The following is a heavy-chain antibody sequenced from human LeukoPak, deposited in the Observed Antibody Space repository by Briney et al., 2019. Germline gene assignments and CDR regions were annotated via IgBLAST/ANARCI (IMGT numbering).Heavy chain of an antibody. CDR1: GFSFSNYA. CDR3: AKDFEFKWQQPSDH. CDR2: ISGTGGNT. J-gene: IGHJ4*02. V-gene: IGHV3-23*01. Sequence: GGSLRLSCAVSGFSFSNYAMSWVRQFPGKGLEWVSGISGTGGNTYYADSVKGRFTISRDNSKNMLYLQMDTLTAEDTAIYFCAKDFEFKWQQPSDHWGQGTPVTVSS. D-gene: IGHD1/OR15-1a*01.